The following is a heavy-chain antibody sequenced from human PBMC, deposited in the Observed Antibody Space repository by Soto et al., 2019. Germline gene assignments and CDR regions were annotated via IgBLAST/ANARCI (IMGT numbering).Heavy chain of an antibody. D-gene: IGHD3-3*01. Sequence: SETLSLTCSLSGVTISYGGYSWSWIRQSPGKGLEWLGYISHVETTYYNPSFQSRLSLSIDRTRNQFSLSLSSMTAADKAVYYCARGGGYDSFDFWGQGIQVTVSS. CDR3: ARGGGYDSFDF. CDR2: ISHVETT. CDR1: GVTISYGGYS. J-gene: IGHJ4*02. V-gene: IGHV4-30-2*06.